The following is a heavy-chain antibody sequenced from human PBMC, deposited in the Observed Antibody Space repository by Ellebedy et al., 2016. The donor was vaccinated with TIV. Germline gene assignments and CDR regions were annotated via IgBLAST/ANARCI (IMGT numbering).Heavy chain of an antibody. V-gene: IGHV1-18*04. CDR3: AREGRGRQLNLDS. CDR2: ISAYNGYT. D-gene: IGHD6-13*01. CDR1: GYTFTNYG. J-gene: IGHJ4*02. Sequence: ASVKVSCXASGYTFTNYGISWVRQAPGQGLEWMGWISAYNGYTNYVQNFQGRVTMTTDTSTSTAYMELRSLRSDDTAVYYCAREGRGRQLNLDSWGQGALVTVSS.